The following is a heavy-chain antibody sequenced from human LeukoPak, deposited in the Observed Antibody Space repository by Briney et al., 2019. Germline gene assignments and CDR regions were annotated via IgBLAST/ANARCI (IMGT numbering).Heavy chain of an antibody. CDR3: ASRIAAAGIGFDP. CDR2: INPNSGGT. CDR1: GYTFTGYY. J-gene: IGHJ5*02. D-gene: IGHD6-13*01. V-gene: IGHV1-2*02. Sequence: ASVTVSCKASGYTFTGYYMHWVRQAPGQGLEWMGWINPNSGGTNYAQKFQGRVTMTRDTSIGTAYMELSRLRSDDTAVYYCASRIAAAGIGFDPWGQGTLVTVSS.